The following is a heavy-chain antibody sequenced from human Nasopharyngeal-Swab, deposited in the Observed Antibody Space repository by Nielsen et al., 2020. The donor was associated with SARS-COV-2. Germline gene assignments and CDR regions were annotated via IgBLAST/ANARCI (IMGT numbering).Heavy chain of an antibody. CDR2: IYYSGST. CDR3: ARDRHTYGMDV. CDR1: GGSISSYY. Sequence: SETLSLTCTVSGGSISSYYWSWIRQPPGKGLEWIGYIYYSGSTNYHPTLKSRVTISVDTSKNQFSLKLSSVTAADTAVYYCARDRHTYGMDVWGQGTTVTVSS. V-gene: IGHV4-59*01. J-gene: IGHJ6*02.